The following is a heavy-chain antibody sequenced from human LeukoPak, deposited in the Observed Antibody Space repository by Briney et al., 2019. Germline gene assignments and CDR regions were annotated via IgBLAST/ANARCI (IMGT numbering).Heavy chain of an antibody. CDR1: GGSVSSGSYY. D-gene: IGHD3-3*01. Sequence: SETLSLTCTVSGGSVSSGSYYWSWIRQPPRKGLEWIGYIYYSGSTNYNPSLKSRVTIPVDTSKNQFSLKLSSVTAADTAVYYCARTASVYDFWSGYLQDAFDIWGQGTMVTVSS. CDR3: ARTASVYDFWSGYLQDAFDI. CDR2: IYYSGST. V-gene: IGHV4-61*01. J-gene: IGHJ3*02.